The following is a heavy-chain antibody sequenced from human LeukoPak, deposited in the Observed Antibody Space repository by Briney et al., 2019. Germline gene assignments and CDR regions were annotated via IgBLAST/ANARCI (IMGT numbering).Heavy chain of an antibody. CDR2: IYHSGST. CDR1: GGSISSSNW. Sequence: PSETLSLTCAVSGGSISSSNWWSWVRQPPGKGLEWIGEIYHSGSTNYNPSLKSRVTISVDTSKNQFSLKLSSVTAADTAVYYCARLGWELLPRWAFDIWGQGTMVTVSS. CDR3: ARLGWELLPRWAFDI. V-gene: IGHV4-4*02. J-gene: IGHJ3*02. D-gene: IGHD1-26*01.